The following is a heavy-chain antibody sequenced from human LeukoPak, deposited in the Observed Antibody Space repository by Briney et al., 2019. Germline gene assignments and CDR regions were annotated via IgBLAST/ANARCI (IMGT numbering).Heavy chain of an antibody. V-gene: IGHV1-69*05. CDR3: ARDLDSGSYYFDY. CDR2: ITPIFGTA. Sequence: SSVKVSCKASGGTFSSYDISWVRQAPGQGLEWMGRITPIFGTANYAQKFQGRVTITTDESTSTAYMELSSLRSEDTAVYYCARDLDSGSYYFDYWGQGTLVTVSS. J-gene: IGHJ4*02. D-gene: IGHD1-26*01. CDR1: GGTFSSYD.